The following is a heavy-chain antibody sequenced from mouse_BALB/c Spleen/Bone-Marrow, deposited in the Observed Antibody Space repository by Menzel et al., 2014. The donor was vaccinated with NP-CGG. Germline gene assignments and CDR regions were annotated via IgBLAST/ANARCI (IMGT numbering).Heavy chain of an antibody. D-gene: IGHD3-1*01. CDR2: IYPGDGDT. CDR3: ARVGFSFDY. J-gene: IGHJ2*01. Sequence: QVQLKQSGAELVRPGSSVKISCKASGYAFSTYWMNWVKQRPGQGLEWIGQIYPGDGDTNYNGKSKGKATLTADRSSSTASMQLSSLTSEDSAVYFCARVGFSFDYWGQGTTLTVSS. CDR1: GYAFSTYW. V-gene: IGHV1-80*01.